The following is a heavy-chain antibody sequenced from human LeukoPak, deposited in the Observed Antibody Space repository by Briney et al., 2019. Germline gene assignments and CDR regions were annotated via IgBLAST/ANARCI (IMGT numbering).Heavy chain of an antibody. CDR2: ISSSSSYI. Sequence: PGGSLRLSCAASGFTFSSYSMNWVRQAPGKGLEWVSSISSSSSYIYYADSVKGRFTISRDNAKNSLYLQMNSLRAEETAVYYCARDNYYGSGSYYYYYGMDVWGQGTTVTVSS. CDR1: GFTFSSYS. D-gene: IGHD3-10*01. CDR3: ARDNYYGSGSYYYYYGMDV. J-gene: IGHJ6*02. V-gene: IGHV3-21*01.